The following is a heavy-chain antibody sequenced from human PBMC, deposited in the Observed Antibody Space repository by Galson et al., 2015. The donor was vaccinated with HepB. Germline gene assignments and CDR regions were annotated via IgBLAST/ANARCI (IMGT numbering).Heavy chain of an antibody. J-gene: IGHJ3*02. CDR1: GFTFTSYY. V-gene: IGHV1-46*01. Sequence: SVKVSCKASGFTFTSYYLHWVRQAPGQGLECMGIINPSGDGTTYPRQFQGRVTMTKDTSTNTLYMELGGLRSDDTAVYYCAREVQVGIGAFDIWGQGTMVTVSS. D-gene: IGHD1-26*01. CDR3: AREVQVGIGAFDI. CDR2: INPSGDGT.